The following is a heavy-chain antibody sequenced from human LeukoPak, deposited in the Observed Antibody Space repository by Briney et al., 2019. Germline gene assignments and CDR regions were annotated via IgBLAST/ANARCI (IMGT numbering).Heavy chain of an antibody. CDR2: ISSSGSTM. V-gene: IGHV3-48*04. J-gene: IGHJ4*02. Sequence: GGSLRLSCAASGFTFSSYWMHWVRQAPGKGPEWVSYISSSGSTMYYADSVKGRFTMSRDNTKNSLYLQMNSLRAEDTAVYYCARRRISYGGNDFWGQGTLVTVSS. CDR3: ARRRISYGGNDF. D-gene: IGHD4-23*01. CDR1: GFTFSSYW.